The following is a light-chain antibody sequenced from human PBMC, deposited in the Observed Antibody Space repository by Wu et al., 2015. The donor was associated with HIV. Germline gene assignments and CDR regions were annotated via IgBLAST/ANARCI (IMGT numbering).Light chain of an antibody. J-gene: IGKJ1*01. CDR3: QQYSSSPRT. V-gene: IGKV3-15*01. CDR2: GAS. CDR1: QSIGSN. Sequence: EVVLTQSPATLSVSPGERATLSCRASQSIGSNLAWYQQTPGQAPRLVVYGASNRATGIPARFSGSGSGTDFTLTISRLEREDFAVYFCQQYSSSPRTFGQGTRVEIK.